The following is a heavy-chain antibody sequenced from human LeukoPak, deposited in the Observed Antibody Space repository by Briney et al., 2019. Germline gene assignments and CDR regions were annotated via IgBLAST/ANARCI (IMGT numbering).Heavy chain of an antibody. CDR3: ARGPIMITFGGVIVRVGYFDY. J-gene: IGHJ4*02. D-gene: IGHD3-16*02. CDR2: ISSSSSYI. V-gene: IGHV3-21*04. CDR1: GFTFSSYS. Sequence: GGSLRLSCAASGFTFSSYSMNWVRQAPGKGLEWVSSISSSSSYIYYADSVKGRFTISRDNAKNSLYLQMNSLRAEDTAVYYCARGPIMITFGGVIVRVGYFDYWGQGTLVTVSS.